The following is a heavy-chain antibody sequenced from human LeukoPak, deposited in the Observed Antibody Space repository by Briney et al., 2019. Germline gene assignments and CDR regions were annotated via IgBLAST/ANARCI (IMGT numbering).Heavy chain of an antibody. CDR2: IYWDDDK. V-gene: IGHV2-5*02. D-gene: IGHD6-13*01. CDR1: GFSLSTSGVG. Sequence: ESGPTLVNPTQTLTLTCTFSGFSLSTSGVGVGWIRQPAGKALEWLALIYWDDDKQYTPSLKSRLTITKDTSKNQVVLTMTNMDPVDTATYYCVHRQPLEGSWTAFDYWGQGTLVTVSS. J-gene: IGHJ4*02. CDR3: VHRQPLEGSWTAFDY.